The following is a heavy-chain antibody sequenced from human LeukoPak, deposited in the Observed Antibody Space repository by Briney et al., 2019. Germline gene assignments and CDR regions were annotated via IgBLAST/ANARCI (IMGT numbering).Heavy chain of an antibody. D-gene: IGHD6-6*01. J-gene: IGHJ6*03. V-gene: IGHV4-34*01. CDR1: GRSFSGYY. Sequence: SETLSLTCAVYGRSFSGYYWSWIRQPPGKGLEWIGEINHSGSTNYNPSLKSRVTISVDTSKNQFSLKLSSVTAADTAVYYCARGALHYYYYYMDVWGKGTTVTVSS. CDR2: INHSGST. CDR3: ARGALHYYYYYMDV.